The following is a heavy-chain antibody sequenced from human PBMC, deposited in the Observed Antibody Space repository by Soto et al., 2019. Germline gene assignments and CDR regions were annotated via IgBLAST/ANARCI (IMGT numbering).Heavy chain of an antibody. CDR1: GYAFTSYA. CDR2: INAGNGNT. J-gene: IGHJ4*02. V-gene: IGHV1-3*05. D-gene: IGHD3-22*01. CDR3: ARGFVDSSGYFYY. Sequence: QVQLVQSGAEEKKPGASVKVSYKASGYAFTSYAMHWVRQAPGQRLEWMGWINAGNGNTKYSQKFQGRVTITRDTSASTAYMELSSLRSEDTAVYYCARGFVDSSGYFYYWGQGTLVTVSS.